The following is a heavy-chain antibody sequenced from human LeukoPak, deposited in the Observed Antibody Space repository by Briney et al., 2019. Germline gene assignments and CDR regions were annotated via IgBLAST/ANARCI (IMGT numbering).Heavy chain of an antibody. CDR3: AREPDYGDFALPDY. Sequence: ASVKVSCKASGYTFTGYYIHRVRQAPAQGLEWMGRINPNSGGTSYAQKFQGRVTVTRDTSITTAYMELSRLRSDDTAVYYCAREPDYGDFALPDYWGQGTLVTVSS. V-gene: IGHV1-2*02. CDR1: GYTFTGYY. J-gene: IGHJ4*02. CDR2: INPNSGGT. D-gene: IGHD4-17*01.